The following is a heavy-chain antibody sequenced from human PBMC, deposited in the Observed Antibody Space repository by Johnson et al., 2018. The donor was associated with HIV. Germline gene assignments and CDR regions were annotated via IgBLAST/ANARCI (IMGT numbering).Heavy chain of an antibody. CDR3: AKEQPYYYDNRHAFDI. CDR1: EFTFSTYG. D-gene: IGHD3-22*01. Sequence: VQLVESGGGVVQPGGSLRLSCAASEFTFSTYGMHWVRQAPGKGLEWVALIRYDGSNKYYADSVQGRFIISRDNSKNTLYLQMNSLRPDDTAVYFCAKEQPYYYDNRHAFDIWGQGTMVTVSS. V-gene: IGHV3-30*02. J-gene: IGHJ3*02. CDR2: IRYDGSNK.